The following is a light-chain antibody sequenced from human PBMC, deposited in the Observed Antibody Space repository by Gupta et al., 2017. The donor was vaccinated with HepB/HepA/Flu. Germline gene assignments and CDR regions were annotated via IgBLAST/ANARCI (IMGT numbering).Light chain of an antibody. CDR3: QSADSSGTYHV. CDR1: ALPKKY. CDR2: KDS. Sequence: SSDLPQPPSVSVSPGQTARITCSGDALPKKYTYWYQQRPGQAPVLVIYKDSERPSGIPERFSGTSSGTTVTLTISGVQAEDEADYYCQSADSSGTYHVFGGGTKVTVL. J-gene: IGLJ3*02. V-gene: IGLV3-25*03.